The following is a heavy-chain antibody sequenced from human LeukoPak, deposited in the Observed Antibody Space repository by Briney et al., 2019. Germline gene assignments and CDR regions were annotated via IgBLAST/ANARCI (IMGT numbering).Heavy chain of an antibody. CDR2: ISYDGSNK. CDR3: HTAMVKDAFDI. J-gene: IGHJ3*02. Sequence: PGGSLRLSCAASGFTFSSYGMHWVRQAPGKGLEWVAVISYDGSNKYYADSVKGRFTISRDNSKNTLYLQMNSLRAEDTAVYYCHTAMVKDAFDIWGQGTMVTVSS. V-gene: IGHV3-30*03. CDR1: GFTFSSYG. D-gene: IGHD5-18*01.